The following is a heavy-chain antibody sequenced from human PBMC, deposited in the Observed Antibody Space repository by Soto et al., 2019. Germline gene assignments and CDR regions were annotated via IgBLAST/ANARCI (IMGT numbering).Heavy chain of an antibody. CDR3: ARDLDLAYHVSGSQMSN. V-gene: IGHV1-18*01. CDR2: ISAYNGNT. D-gene: IGHD3-10*01. J-gene: IGHJ4*02. CDR1: GYIFSTFG. Sequence: QVHLVQSGAEVKKPGASVKVACRASGYIFSTFGISWVRQAPGQGLEWMGWISAYNGNTNYAQKVQGRVTMTADTSTNTAYMDLRSLRSDDTAIYYCARDLDLAYHVSGSQMSNWGQGTLVTVSP.